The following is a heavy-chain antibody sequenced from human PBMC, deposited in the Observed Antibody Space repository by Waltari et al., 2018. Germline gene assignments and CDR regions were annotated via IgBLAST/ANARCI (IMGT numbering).Heavy chain of an antibody. CDR3: ARDLRNTITWAYYYGIDV. CDR1: GASISNYH. J-gene: IGHJ6*02. CDR2: TYYRSKWYN. V-gene: IGHV6-1*01. Sequence: QVQLQESGPGLVTPSETLSLTCAVSGASISNYHWNCIRQSPSRGLEWLGRTYYRSKWYNDYAVSVKSRISIKPDTSKNQFSLQLTSVTPEDTAVYFCARDLRNTITWAYYYGIDVGGQGTTVTVSS. D-gene: IGHD2-2*01.